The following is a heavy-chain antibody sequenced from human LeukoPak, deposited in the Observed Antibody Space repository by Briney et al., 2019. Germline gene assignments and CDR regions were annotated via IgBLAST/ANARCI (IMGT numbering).Heavy chain of an antibody. J-gene: IGHJ4*02. CDR2: ISSSSSYI. Sequence: GGPLRLSCAASGFTFSSYSMNWVRQAPGKGLEWVSSISSSSSYIYYADSVKGRFTISRDNAKNSLYLQMNSLRAEDTAVYYCARDGRGYSGYEDYWGQGTLVTVSS. CDR3: ARDGRGYSGYEDY. D-gene: IGHD5-12*01. V-gene: IGHV3-21*01. CDR1: GFTFSSYS.